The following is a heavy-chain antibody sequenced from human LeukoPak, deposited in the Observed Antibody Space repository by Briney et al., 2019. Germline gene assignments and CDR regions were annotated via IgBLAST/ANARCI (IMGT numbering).Heavy chain of an antibody. V-gene: IGHV1-2*06. J-gene: IGHJ4*02. Sequence: ASVKVSCKASGYTFTGYYMHWVRQAPGQGLEWMGRINPNSGGTNCAQKFQGRVTMTRDTSISTAYMELSSLRSEDTAVYYCATVGYSYGNALRFDYWGQGTLVTVSS. CDR3: ATVGYSYGNALRFDY. CDR2: INPNSGGT. CDR1: GYTFTGYY. D-gene: IGHD5-18*01.